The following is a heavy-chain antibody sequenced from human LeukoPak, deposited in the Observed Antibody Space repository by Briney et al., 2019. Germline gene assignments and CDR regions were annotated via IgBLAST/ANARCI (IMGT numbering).Heavy chain of an antibody. V-gene: IGHV1-46*01. D-gene: IGHD3-22*01. CDR1: GYTFTSYY. J-gene: IGHJ4*02. CDR3: ARDGDYYDSSGYYYFDY. CDR2: INPSGGST. Sequence: ASVKVSCKASGYTFTSYYMHWVRQAPGQGLEWMGIINPSGGSTSYAQKFQGRVTMTRDMSTSTVYMELSSLRSEDTAVYYCARDGDYYDSSGYYYFDYWGQGTLVTVSS.